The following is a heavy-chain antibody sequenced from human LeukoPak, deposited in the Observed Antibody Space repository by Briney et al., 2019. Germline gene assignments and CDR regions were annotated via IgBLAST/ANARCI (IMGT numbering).Heavy chain of an antibody. CDR1: GFTFSTYW. CDR2: ISGDGSAT. D-gene: IGHD3-10*01. CDR3: ASGFLSGQGILGY. V-gene: IGHV3-74*01. Sequence: GGSLRLSCAASGFTFSTYWMYWVRQGPGKGLVWVSRISGDGSATSYADSVKGRFTISRDNGKNTLYLQMNSLRAEDTAVYFCASGFLSGQGILGYWGQGTLVTVSS. J-gene: IGHJ4*02.